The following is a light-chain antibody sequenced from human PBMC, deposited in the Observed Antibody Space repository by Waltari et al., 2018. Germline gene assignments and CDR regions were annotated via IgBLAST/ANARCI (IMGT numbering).Light chain of an antibody. CDR3: QHYNSYPWT. Sequence: IQMIQSPFLLSASVADRVSITCRASQCISSWLAWYQQKPGKAPKLLIYKASYLQSGGPSRFGGSGSGTEFTLTISSLQPDDFATYYCQHYNSYPWTFGQGTKVEIK. V-gene: IGKV1-5*03. J-gene: IGKJ1*01. CDR1: QCISSW. CDR2: KAS.